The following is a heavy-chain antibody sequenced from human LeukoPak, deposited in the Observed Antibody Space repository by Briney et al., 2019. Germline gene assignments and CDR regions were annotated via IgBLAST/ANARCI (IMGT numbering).Heavy chain of an antibody. Sequence: GGSLRLSCAASGFTFSSYWLHWVRQAPGKGLVWVSCINADGSSTSYADSVKGRFTISRGNAKNTLYVQMDSLRAEDTAVYYCARSYSGNYWFDPWGRGTLVTVSS. J-gene: IGHJ5*02. D-gene: IGHD1-26*01. V-gene: IGHV3-74*01. CDR1: GFTFSSYW. CDR2: INADGSST. CDR3: ARSYSGNYWFDP.